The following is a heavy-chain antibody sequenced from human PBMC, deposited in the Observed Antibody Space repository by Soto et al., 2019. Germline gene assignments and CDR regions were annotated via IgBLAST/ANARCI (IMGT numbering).Heavy chain of an antibody. CDR1: GFTFSSYA. Sequence: EVQLLESGGGLVQPGGSLRLSCAASGFTFSSYAMSWVRQAPGKGLEWVSAISGSGVSTYYADSVKGRFTITRDNSKNTLYLQMNSLRAEDTAVYYCAKKPFSRWYGTNNWFDPWGQGTLVTVSS. CDR3: AKKPFSRWYGTNNWFDP. J-gene: IGHJ5*02. V-gene: IGHV3-23*01. D-gene: IGHD2-15*01. CDR2: ISGSGVST.